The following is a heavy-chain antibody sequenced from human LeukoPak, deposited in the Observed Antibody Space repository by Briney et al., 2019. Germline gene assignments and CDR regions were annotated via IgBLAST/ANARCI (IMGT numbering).Heavy chain of an antibody. CDR1: GFTFSSYW. Sequence: GGSLRLSCAASGFTFSSYWMSWVRQAPGKRLEWVANIKQDGSEKYYVDSVKGRFTISRDNAKNSLYLQMNSLRAEDTAVYYCARDPYDFWSGYSGYYYYGMDVWGQGTTVTVSS. D-gene: IGHD3-3*01. V-gene: IGHV3-7*01. CDR3: ARDPYDFWSGYSGYYYYGMDV. CDR2: IKQDGSEK. J-gene: IGHJ6*02.